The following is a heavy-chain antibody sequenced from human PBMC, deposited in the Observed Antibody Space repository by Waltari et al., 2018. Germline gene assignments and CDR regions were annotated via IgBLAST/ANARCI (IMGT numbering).Heavy chain of an antibody. CDR3: ARVGEGFWSGYWGRSSFDY. D-gene: IGHD3-3*01. J-gene: IGHJ4*02. Sequence: QVQLQESGPGLVKPSQTLSLTCTVSGGSISSGDYYWSWIRQPPGKGLEWIGYIYYSGSTYDNPSLKSRVTISVDTAKNQFSLKLSSVTAADTAVYYCARVGEGFWSGYWGRSSFDYWGQGTLVTVSS. CDR2: IYYSGST. V-gene: IGHV4-30-4*08. CDR1: GGSISSGDYY.